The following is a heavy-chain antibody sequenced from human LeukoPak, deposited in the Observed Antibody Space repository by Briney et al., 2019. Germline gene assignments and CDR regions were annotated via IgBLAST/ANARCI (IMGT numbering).Heavy chain of an antibody. D-gene: IGHD3-10*01. CDR1: GFTFSHYA. J-gene: IGHJ4*02. CDR3: ASGRHNYASGSPTDFDY. Sequence: GRSLRLSCAASGFTFSHYAMHWVRQAPGKGLEWVAVISYDGNNKFYADSVKGRFTISRDNSKNTLFLQMNDLRGEDTAVYYGASGRHNYASGSPTDFDYWGQGTLVTVSS. V-gene: IGHV3-30-3*01. CDR2: ISYDGNNK.